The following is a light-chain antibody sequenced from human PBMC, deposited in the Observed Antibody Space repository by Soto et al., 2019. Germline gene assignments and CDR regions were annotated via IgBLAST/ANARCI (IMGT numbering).Light chain of an antibody. CDR2: GNS. CDR1: SSNIGAVYD. J-gene: IGLJ2*01. V-gene: IGLV1-40*01. CDR3: QSYDSSRTAVV. Sequence: QSVLTQPPSVSGAPGQRVTISCTGTSSNIGAVYDVHWYRQHPGTAPKLLIYGNSNRPSGVPDRFSGSRSGTSASLAITGLHAEDEGDFYCQSYDSSRTAVVFGGGTKLTVL.